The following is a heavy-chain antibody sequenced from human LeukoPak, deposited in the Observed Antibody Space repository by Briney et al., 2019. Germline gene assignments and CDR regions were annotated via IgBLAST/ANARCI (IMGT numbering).Heavy chain of an antibody. CDR1: GGSMSSYY. CDR3: AREGNTYGSNWFDP. J-gene: IGHJ5*02. CDR2: IHYSGST. D-gene: IGHD5-18*01. Sequence: PSETLSLTCTVSGGSMSSYYWSWIRQPPGKGLEWIGYIHYSGSTNYNPSLKSRVTISVDTSKNQFSLKLSSVTAADTAVYYCAREGNTYGSNWFDPWGQGTLVTVSS. V-gene: IGHV4-59*01.